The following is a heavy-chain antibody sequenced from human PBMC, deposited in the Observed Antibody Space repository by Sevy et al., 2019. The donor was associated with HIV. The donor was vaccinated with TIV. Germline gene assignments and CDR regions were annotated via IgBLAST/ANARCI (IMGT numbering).Heavy chain of an antibody. CDR3: AGMGRRDFWFDP. J-gene: IGHJ5*02. D-gene: IGHD3-16*01. CDR2: IYYSGST. Sequence: SETLSLTCTVSGGSISSYYWSWIRQPPGKGLEWIGYIYYSGSTNYNPSLKSRVTISVDTSKNQFSLKLSSVTAADTAVYYCAGMGRRDFWFDPWGQGTLVTVSS. V-gene: IGHV4-59*13. CDR1: GGSISSYY.